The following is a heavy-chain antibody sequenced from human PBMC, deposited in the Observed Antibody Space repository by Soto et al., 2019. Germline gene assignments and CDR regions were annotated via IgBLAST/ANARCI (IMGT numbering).Heavy chain of an antibody. CDR1: GFTFSSYS. Sequence: GGSLRLSCAASGFTFSSYSMNWVRQAPGKGLEWVSSISSSSSYIYYADSVKGRFTISRDNAKNSLYLQMNSLRAEDTAVYYCARSWDSGYPLPHYGMDVWGQGTTVTVSS. J-gene: IGHJ6*02. CDR2: ISSSSSYI. V-gene: IGHV3-21*01. CDR3: ARSWDSGYPLPHYGMDV. D-gene: IGHD5-12*01.